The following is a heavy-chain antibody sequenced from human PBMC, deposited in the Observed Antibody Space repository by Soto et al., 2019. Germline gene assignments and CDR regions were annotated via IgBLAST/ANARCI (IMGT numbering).Heavy chain of an antibody. D-gene: IGHD1-26*01. J-gene: IGHJ3*02. CDR3: VRQDQYSGRSPFDI. CDR1: GGSINSYY. V-gene: IGHV4-59*08. CDR2: IYYSWST. Sequence: PSENLTLTCTVTGGSINSYYWRWIQQPPGKGLVLIGYIYYSWSTNYNPSLKSRVTISVYTSKNQFSLKLSSVTAADTAVYYCVRQDQYSGRSPFDIWGQGTMVTVS.